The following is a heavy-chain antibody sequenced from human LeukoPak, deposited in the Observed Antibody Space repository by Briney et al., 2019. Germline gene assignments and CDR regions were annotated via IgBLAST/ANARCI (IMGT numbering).Heavy chain of an antibody. CDR1: GFRFSDFT. CDR2: ISGSGGST. D-gene: IGHD6-19*01. Sequence: PGGSLRLSCAASGFRFSDFTMTWVRQAPGKGLEWVSAISGSGGSTYYADSVKGRFTISRDNSKNTLYLQMNSLRAEDTAVYYCAKDPSGRAVAEYFQHWGQGTLVTVSS. CDR3: AKDPSGRAVAEYFQH. J-gene: IGHJ1*01. V-gene: IGHV3-23*01.